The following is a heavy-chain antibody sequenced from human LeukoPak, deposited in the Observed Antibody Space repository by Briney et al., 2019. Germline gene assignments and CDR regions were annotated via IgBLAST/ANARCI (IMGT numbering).Heavy chain of an antibody. CDR2: ISGTSKYI. CDR1: GFTFSSYW. D-gene: IGHD6-13*01. Sequence: GGSLRLSCAASGFTFSSYWMNWVRQAPGKGLEWVSSISGTSKYIFYAHSVRGGFTILRDNAKNSLYLQMNSLRAEHTAVYYCARDESSSWIRVLDYYYLDVWGKGTTVTISS. CDR3: ARDESSSWIRVLDYYYLDV. J-gene: IGHJ6*03. V-gene: IGHV3-21*01.